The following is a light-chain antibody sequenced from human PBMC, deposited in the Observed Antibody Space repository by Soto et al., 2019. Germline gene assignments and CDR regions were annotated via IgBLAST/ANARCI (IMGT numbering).Light chain of an antibody. J-gene: IGLJ2*01. CDR3: CSYAGSSSLV. CDR1: SSDVGAYNF. CDR2: EVS. V-gene: IGLV2-8*01. Sequence: QSALTQPASVSGSPGQSITISCSGTSSDVGAYNFVSWYQQHPGKAPKLMIYEVSKRPSGVPDRFSGSKSGNTASLTVSGLQAEDEADYYCCSYAGSSSLVFGGGTKLTVL.